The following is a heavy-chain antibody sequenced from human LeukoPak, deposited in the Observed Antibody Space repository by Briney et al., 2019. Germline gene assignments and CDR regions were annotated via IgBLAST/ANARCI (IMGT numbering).Heavy chain of an antibody. CDR1: GGSFSSYY. D-gene: IGHD3-22*01. Sequence: PSETLSLTCAVYGGSFSSYYWSWIRQPPGKGLQWIGEINHSGSTNYDPSLKNRVTISVDTSKNQFSLKLTSVTAADTAVYYCARLDGSGYYDYWGQGTLVTVSS. J-gene: IGHJ4*02. CDR2: INHSGST. CDR3: ARLDGSGYYDY. V-gene: IGHV4-34*01.